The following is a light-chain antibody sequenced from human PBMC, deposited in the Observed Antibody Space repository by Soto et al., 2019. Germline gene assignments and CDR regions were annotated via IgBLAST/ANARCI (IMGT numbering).Light chain of an antibody. J-gene: IGKJ4*01. CDR2: DAS. CDR3: QQREDWPRA. V-gene: IGKV3-11*01. Sequence: ESGYTLPPPTLSLSPGERPTLSCRASQSVGGYLAWYQQKPGQAPRLLTYDASQRATGVPARFSGSGSGTDFTLTISSLEPEDFAIYYCQQREDWPRAFGGGTKVDI. CDR1: QSVGGY.